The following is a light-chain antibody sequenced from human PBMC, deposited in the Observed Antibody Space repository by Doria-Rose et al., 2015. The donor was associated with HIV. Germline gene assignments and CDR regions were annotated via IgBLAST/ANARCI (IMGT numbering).Light chain of an antibody. CDR2: DGS. J-gene: IGKJ1*01. CDR3: HQYGTSWT. CDR1: QSFSSTY. V-gene: IGKV3-20*01. Sequence: EIVTTQSPGTLSLPPGERATLSCRASQSFSSTYLAWYQQKPGQAPSLLIYDGSTRATGIPDRFSASGSGTDFTLTINRLEPEDFALYYCHQYGTSWTFGQGTKVEI.